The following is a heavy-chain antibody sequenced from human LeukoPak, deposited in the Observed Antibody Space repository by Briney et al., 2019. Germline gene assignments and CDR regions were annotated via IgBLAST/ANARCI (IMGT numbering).Heavy chain of an antibody. V-gene: IGHV1-2*02. Sequence: ASVKVSCKASGYTFTGYYMHWVRQAPGQGLEWMGWINPNSGGTNHAQKFQGRVTMTRDTSISTAYMELSRLRSDDTAVYYCARDRPLNADDYYGFYYFDYWGQGTLVTVSS. CDR2: INPNSGGT. D-gene: IGHD3-10*01. CDR3: ARDRPLNADDYYGFYYFDY. CDR1: GYTFTGYY. J-gene: IGHJ4*02.